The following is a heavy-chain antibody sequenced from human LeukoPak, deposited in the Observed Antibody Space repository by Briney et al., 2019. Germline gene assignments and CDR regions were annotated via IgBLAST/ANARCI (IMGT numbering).Heavy chain of an antibody. CDR1: GFTFSSYA. V-gene: IGHV3-23*01. D-gene: IGHD3-10*01. J-gene: IGHJ4*02. Sequence: LGGSLRLSCAASGFTFSSYAMSWVRQAPGKGLEWVSAISGSGGSTYYADSVKGRFTISRDNSKNTLYLQMNSLRAEDTAVYFCAKELHGSGNYAFDYWGQGTLVTVSS. CDR2: ISGSGGST. CDR3: AKELHGSGNYAFDY.